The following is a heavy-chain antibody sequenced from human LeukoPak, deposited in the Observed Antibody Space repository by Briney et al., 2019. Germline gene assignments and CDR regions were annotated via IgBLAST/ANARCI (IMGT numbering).Heavy chain of an antibody. Sequence: SVKVSCKASGGTFSSYTISWVRQAPGQGLEWMGRIIPILGIANYAQKFQGRVTITADKSTSTAYMELSSLRSEDTAVYYCASASGSYNDAFDIWGQGTMVTVSS. D-gene: IGHD1-26*01. V-gene: IGHV1-69*02. CDR1: GGTFSSYT. CDR2: IIPILGIA. J-gene: IGHJ3*02. CDR3: ASASGSYNDAFDI.